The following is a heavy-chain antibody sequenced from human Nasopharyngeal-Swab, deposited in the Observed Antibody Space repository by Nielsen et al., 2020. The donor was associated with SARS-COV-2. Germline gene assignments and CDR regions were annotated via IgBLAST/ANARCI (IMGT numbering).Heavy chain of an antibody. CDR3: ARWGVVPAADYYYGMDV. CDR1: GGSISTGSYY. CDR2: IYTSGST. J-gene: IGHJ6*02. Sequence: SETLSLTCTVSGGSISTGSYYWSWIRQPAGKGLEWIGRIYTSGSTYYNPSLKSRVTISVDTSKNQFSLKLSSVTAADTAVYYCARWGVVPAADYYYGMDVWGQGTTVTVSS. D-gene: IGHD2-2*01. V-gene: IGHV4-61*02.